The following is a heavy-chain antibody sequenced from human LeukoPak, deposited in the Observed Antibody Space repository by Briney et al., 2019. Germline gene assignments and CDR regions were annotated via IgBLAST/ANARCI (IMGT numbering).Heavy chain of an antibody. CDR1: GFTFSSYG. Sequence: TGGSLRLSCAASGFTFSSYGMHWVRQAPGKGLGWVAFIRYDGSNKYYADSVKGRFTISRDNSKNTLYLQMNSLRAEDTAVYYCAKDTMIVVVSVGIDYWGQGTLVTVSS. CDR3: AKDTMIVVVSVGIDY. J-gene: IGHJ4*02. V-gene: IGHV3-30*02. CDR2: IRYDGSNK. D-gene: IGHD3-22*01.